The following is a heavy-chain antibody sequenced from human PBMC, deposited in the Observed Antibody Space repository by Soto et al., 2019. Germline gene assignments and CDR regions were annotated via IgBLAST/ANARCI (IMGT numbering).Heavy chain of an antibody. CDR3: ARDRRIAARDHYYYGMDV. D-gene: IGHD6-6*01. J-gene: IGHJ6*02. V-gene: IGHV4-61*01. CDR2: IYYSGST. Sequence: SETLSLTCTVSGGSVSSGSYYWSWIRQPPGKGLEWIGYIYYSGSTNYNPSLKSRVTISVDTSKNQFSLKLSSVTAADTAVYYCARDRRIAARDHYYYGMDVWGQGTTVTAP. CDR1: GGSVSSGSYY.